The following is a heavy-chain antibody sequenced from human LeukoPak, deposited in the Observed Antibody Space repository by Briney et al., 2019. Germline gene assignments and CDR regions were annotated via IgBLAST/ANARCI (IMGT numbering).Heavy chain of an antibody. CDR2: IYTSGST. D-gene: IGHD2-15*01. CDR3: ARGGGYCSGGSCYFMKRYYYYGMDV. Sequence: SETLSVTCTVSGGSISSYYWSWIRQPAGKGLEWIGRIYTSGSTNYNPSLKSRVTMSVDTSKNQFSLKLSSVTAADTAVYYCARGGGYCSGGSCYFMKRYYYYGMDVWGQGTTVTVSS. V-gene: IGHV4-4*07. CDR1: GGSISSYY. J-gene: IGHJ6*02.